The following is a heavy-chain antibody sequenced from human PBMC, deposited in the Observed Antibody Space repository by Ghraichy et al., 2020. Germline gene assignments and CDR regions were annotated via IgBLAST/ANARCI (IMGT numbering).Heavy chain of an antibody. Sequence: SETLSLTCSVSGASISSSLWSWIRQAPGKGLEWIAYIDYSAKSKFNPSLKTRINMSVDVSKSQYSLNLSSVTAADTAVYFCARFLVVPGAMQYFYYYMDVWGKGTPVTVSS. CDR2: IDYSAKS. D-gene: IGHD2-2*01. V-gene: IGHV4-59*01. J-gene: IGHJ6*03. CDR1: GASISSSL. CDR3: ARFLVVPGAMQYFYYYMDV.